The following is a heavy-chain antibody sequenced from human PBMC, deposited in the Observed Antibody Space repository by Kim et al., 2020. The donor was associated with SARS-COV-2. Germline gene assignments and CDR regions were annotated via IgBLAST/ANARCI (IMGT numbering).Heavy chain of an antibody. J-gene: IGHJ4*02. CDR3: ARGWGIQLWTPGDY. Sequence: SETLSLTCTVSGGSISSYYWSWIRQPPGKGLEWIGYIYYSGSTNYNPSLKSRVTISVDTSKNQFSLKLSSVTAADTAVYYCARGWGIQLWTPGDYWGQGTLVTVSS. V-gene: IGHV4-59*13. CDR2: IYYSGST. D-gene: IGHD5-18*01. CDR1: GGSISSYY.